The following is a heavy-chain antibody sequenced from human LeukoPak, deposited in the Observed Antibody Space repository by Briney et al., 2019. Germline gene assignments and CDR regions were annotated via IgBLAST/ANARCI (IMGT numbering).Heavy chain of an antibody. D-gene: IGHD3-10*01. CDR1: GFTFSSYW. Sequence: GGSLRLSCAASGFTFSSYWMSWVRQAPGKGLEWVANIKQDGSEKYYVDSVKGRFTISRDNAKNSLYLQMNSLRAEDTAVYYCAKDAHPYGSGSYPFDYWGQGTLVTVSS. J-gene: IGHJ4*02. CDR3: AKDAHPYGSGSYPFDY. CDR2: IKQDGSEK. V-gene: IGHV3-7*01.